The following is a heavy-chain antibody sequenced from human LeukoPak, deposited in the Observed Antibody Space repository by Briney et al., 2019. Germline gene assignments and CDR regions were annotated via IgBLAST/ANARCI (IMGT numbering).Heavy chain of an antibody. D-gene: IGHD1-26*01. CDR3: ARDSGSYYPFDI. V-gene: IGHV4-34*01. J-gene: IGHJ3*02. CDR1: GGSFSGYY. CDR2: INHSGST. Sequence: SETLSLTCAVYGGSFSGYYWSWIRQPPGKGLEWIGEINHSGSTNYNPSLKSRVTISVDTSKNQFSLKLSSVTAADTAVYYCARDSGSYYPFDIWGQGTMVTVSS.